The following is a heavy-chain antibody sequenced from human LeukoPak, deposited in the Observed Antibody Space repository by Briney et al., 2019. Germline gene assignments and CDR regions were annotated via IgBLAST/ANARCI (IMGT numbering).Heavy chain of an antibody. CDR1: RFSFSGYR. Sequence: GGSLRLSCAASRFSFSGYRMNWVRQAPGRGLEWVSSISRSSSSIYYADSMKGRFTISRDNAKNSLFLQMNSLRDEDTAVYYCAKGKYYYDSTGPNDYWGQGTLVTVSS. V-gene: IGHV3-21*01. J-gene: IGHJ4*02. CDR2: ISRSSSSI. D-gene: IGHD3-22*01. CDR3: AKGKYYYDSTGPNDY.